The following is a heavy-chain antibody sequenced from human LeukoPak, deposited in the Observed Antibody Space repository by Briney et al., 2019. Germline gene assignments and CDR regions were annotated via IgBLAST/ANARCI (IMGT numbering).Heavy chain of an antibody. CDR2: IYYSGST. V-gene: IGHV4-59*08. CDR3: ARHLRNSFFDY. CDR1: GGSLSNYY. D-gene: IGHD2/OR15-2a*01. J-gene: IGHJ4*02. Sequence: PSETLSLTCTVSGGSLSNYYWSWIRQPPGKGLEWIGYIYYSGSTSYYPSLESRVTISVATSKTQFSLKLSSVTAADTAVYYCARHLRNSFFDYWGQGTLVTVSS.